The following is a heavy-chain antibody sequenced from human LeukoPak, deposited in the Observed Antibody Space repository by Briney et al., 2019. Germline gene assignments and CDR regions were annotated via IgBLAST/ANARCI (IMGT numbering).Heavy chain of an antibody. CDR3: AKGGGNSVSSYDAFDI. V-gene: IGHV3-9*03. Sequence: GGSLRLSCAASGFTFSSYEMNWVRQAPGKGLEWVSGISWNSGSIGYADSVKGRFTISRDNAKNSLYLQMNSLRAEDMALYYCAKGGGNSVSSYDAFDIWGQGTMVTVSS. CDR1: GFTFSSYE. J-gene: IGHJ3*02. CDR2: ISWNSGSI. D-gene: IGHD4-23*01.